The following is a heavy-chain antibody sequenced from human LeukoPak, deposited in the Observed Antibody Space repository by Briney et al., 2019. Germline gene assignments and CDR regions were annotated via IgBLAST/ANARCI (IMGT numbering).Heavy chain of an antibody. CDR1: GYTFTSYD. J-gene: IGHJ4*02. V-gene: IGHV1-8*01. Sequence: ASVKVSCKASGYTFTSYDINWVRQSTGQGLEWMGWMNPNSGNTGYAQKFQGRVTMTRNTSISTAYMELSSLRSEDTAVYYCASKGLYSNGHFDYWAQGTLVTVSS. CDR2: MNPNSGNT. D-gene: IGHD6-19*01. CDR3: ASKGLYSNGHFDY.